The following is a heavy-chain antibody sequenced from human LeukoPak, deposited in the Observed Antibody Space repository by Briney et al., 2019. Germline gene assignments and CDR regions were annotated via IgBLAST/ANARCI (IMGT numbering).Heavy chain of an antibody. CDR3: AKSSKGQIWFGELFRRYFDY. CDR1: GFTFSSYG. Sequence: SGGSLRLSCAASGFTFSSYGMHWVRQAPGKGLEWVAVISYDGSNKYYADSVKGRFTISRDNSKNTLYLQMNSLRAEDTAVYYCAKSSKGQIWFGELFRRYFDYWGQGTLVTVSS. CDR2: ISYDGSNK. D-gene: IGHD3-10*01. V-gene: IGHV3-30*18. J-gene: IGHJ4*02.